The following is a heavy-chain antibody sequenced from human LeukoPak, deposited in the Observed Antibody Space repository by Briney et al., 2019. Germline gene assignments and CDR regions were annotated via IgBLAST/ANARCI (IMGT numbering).Heavy chain of an antibody. D-gene: IGHD6-6*01. V-gene: IGHV4-4*02. CDR2: IYHSGST. CDR1: GFTFSNAW. CDR3: ARAGFALAPHRGTPFDY. J-gene: IGHJ4*02. Sequence: PGGSLRLSCAASGFTFSNAWMSWVRQPPGKGLEWIGEIYHSGSTNYNPSLKSRVTISVDTSKNQFSLKLTSVTAADTAVYYCARAGFALAPHRGTPFDYWGQGTLVTVSS.